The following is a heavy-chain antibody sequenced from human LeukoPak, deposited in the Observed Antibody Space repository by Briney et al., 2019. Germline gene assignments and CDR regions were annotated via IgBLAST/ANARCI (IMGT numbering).Heavy chain of an antibody. CDR2: IRGSGGST. V-gene: IGHV3-23*01. J-gene: IGHJ4*02. CDR1: GFTFSSYA. CDR3: ARSRVTGTTGVFDY. D-gene: IGHD1-7*01. Sequence: GGSLRLSCAASGFTFSSYAMTWVRQAPGKGLECLSAIRGSGGSTYYSDSVKVRFTISRDNSNNTVYLQMNSLRAEDTAIYYCARSRVTGTTGVFDYWGQGTLVTVSS.